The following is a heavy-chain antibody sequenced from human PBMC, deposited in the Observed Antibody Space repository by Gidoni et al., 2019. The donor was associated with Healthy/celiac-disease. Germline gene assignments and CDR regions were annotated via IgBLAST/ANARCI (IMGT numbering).Heavy chain of an antibody. J-gene: IGHJ4*02. D-gene: IGHD3-22*01. CDR3: ARVKGPEYYYDSSGSLDY. CDR2: MNPNSGNT. V-gene: IGHV1-8*01. CDR1: GYTFTSYD. Sequence: QVQLVQSGAEVKKPGASVKVSCKASGYTFTSYDINWVRQATGQGLEWMGWMNPNSGNTGYAQKFQGRVTMTRNTSISTAYMELSSLRSEDTAVYYCARVKGPEYYYDSSGSLDYWGQGTLVTVSS.